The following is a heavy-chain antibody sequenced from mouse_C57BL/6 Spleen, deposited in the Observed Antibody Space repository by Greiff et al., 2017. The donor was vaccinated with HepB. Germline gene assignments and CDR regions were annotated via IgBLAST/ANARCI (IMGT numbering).Heavy chain of an antibody. CDR2: IHPSDSYT. V-gene: IGHV1-69*01. J-gene: IGHJ2*01. Sequence: VQLQQPGAELVMPGASVKLSCKASGYTFTSYWMHWVKQRPGQGLEWIGEIHPSDSYTNYNQKFKGKSTVTVDKSSSTAYMQRSSLTSEDSAVYDCARGRSEYFYYWGQGTTLTVSS. D-gene: IGHD1-3*01. CDR1: GYTFTSYW. CDR3: ARGRSEYFYY.